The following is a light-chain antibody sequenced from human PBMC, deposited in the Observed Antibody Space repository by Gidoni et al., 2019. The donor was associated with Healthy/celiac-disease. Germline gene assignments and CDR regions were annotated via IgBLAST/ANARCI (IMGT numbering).Light chain of an antibody. CDR2: AAS. J-gene: IGKJ3*01. Sequence: DIQMTQSPSSLSASVVDRVTITCRASQSISSYLNWYQQKPGKAPKSLIYAASSLQSGVPSRFSGRGSGTDFTLTICSLQPEDFSNYYCQQSYRTRFTFGPXTKVDIK. V-gene: IGKV1-39*01. CDR3: QQSYRTRFT. CDR1: QSISSY.